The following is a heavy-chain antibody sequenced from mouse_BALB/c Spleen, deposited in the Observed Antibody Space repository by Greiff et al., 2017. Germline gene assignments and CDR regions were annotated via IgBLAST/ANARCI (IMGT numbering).Heavy chain of an antibody. CDR1: GYTFTSYN. CDR2: IYPGNGDT. V-gene: IGHV1-12*01. D-gene: IGHD2-1*01. J-gene: IGHJ3*01. Sequence: VQLQQPGAELVKPGASVKMSCKASGYTFTSYNMHWVKQTPGQGLEWIGAIYPGNGDTSYNQKFKGKATLTADKSSSTAYMQLSSLTSEDSAVYYCARDGAYGNSLFAYWGQGTLVTVSA. CDR3: ARDGAYGNSLFAY.